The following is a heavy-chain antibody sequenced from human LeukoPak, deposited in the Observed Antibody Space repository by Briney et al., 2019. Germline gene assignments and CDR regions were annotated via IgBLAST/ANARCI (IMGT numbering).Heavy chain of an antibody. CDR3: AKDFIYGGWGNGFDI. J-gene: IGHJ3*02. CDR2: INTSGGSA. V-gene: IGHV3-23*01. Sequence: GGSLRLSCAASGFTFHDYALSWVRQAPGKGLEWLALINTSGGSALYADSVKGRFTISRDNVNNTLYLQMNSLRAEDTAVYYCAKDFIYGGWGNGFDIWGQGTMVTVSS. CDR1: GFTFHDYA. D-gene: IGHD3-16*01.